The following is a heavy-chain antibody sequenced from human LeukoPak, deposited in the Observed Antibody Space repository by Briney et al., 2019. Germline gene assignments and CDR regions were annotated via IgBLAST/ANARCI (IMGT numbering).Heavy chain of an antibody. CDR1: GYTFSSYG. CDR2: ISAYNGNT. V-gene: IGHV1-18*01. J-gene: IGHJ3*02. Sequence: ASVKVSCKASGYTFSSYGISWVRQAPGQGLEWMGWISAYNGNTNYAQKLRGRVTMTTDTSTSTAYMELRSLRSDDTAVYYCAREGSHSGYDFRTAFDIWGQGTMVTVSS. D-gene: IGHD5-12*01. CDR3: AREGSHSGYDFRTAFDI.